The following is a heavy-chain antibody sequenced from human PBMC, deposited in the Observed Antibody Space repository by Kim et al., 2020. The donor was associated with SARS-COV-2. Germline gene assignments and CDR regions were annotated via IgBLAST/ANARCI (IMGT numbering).Heavy chain of an antibody. Sequence: SETLSLTCAVSGGSMSSGSYSWSWIRQPPGKGPEWIGDIYYTGPTYYNPSLKSRVLISRDRSKNQFSLRLNSVTAADTAVYFCARGDSYGSGGLPTGSYFDLWGQGTLVTVSS. J-gene: IGHJ4*02. CDR2: IYYTGPT. CDR1: GGSMSSGSYS. V-gene: IGHV4-30-2*01. CDR3: ARGDSYGSGGLPTGSYFDL. D-gene: IGHD2-15*01.